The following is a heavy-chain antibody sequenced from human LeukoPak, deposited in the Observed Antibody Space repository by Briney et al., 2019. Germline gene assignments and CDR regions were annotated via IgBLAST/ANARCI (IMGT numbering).Heavy chain of an antibody. J-gene: IGHJ5*02. V-gene: IGHV1-46*01. CDR1: GYTFTSYY. CDR3: ARGQVLRYFDWLTSGNWFDP. D-gene: IGHD3-9*01. Sequence: GASVTVSCKASGYTFTSYYMHWVRQAPGQGLEWMGIINPIAFGTSYAQKFQGRVTMTRNTSTSTVYMELSSLRSEDTAVYYCARGQVLRYFDWLTSGNWFDPWGQGTLVTVSS. CDR2: INPIAFGT.